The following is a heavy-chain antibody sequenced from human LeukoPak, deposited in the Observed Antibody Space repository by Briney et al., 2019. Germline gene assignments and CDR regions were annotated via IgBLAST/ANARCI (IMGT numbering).Heavy chain of an antibody. CDR3: ARDRGSGWYNFDY. Sequence: PQTLSLTCTVSGGSVTSGGYYWSWIRQHPGQGLEWIGYIYYSGSTYSNPSLKSRVTISIDTSKNQFSLKLSSVTAADTAVYYCARDRGSGWYNFDYWGQGTLVTVSS. CDR2: IYYSGST. CDR1: GGSVTSGGYY. V-gene: IGHV4-31*03. J-gene: IGHJ4*02. D-gene: IGHD6-19*01.